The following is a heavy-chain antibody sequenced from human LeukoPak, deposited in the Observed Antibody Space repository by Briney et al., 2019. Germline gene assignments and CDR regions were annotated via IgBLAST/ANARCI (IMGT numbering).Heavy chain of an antibody. J-gene: IGHJ4*02. V-gene: IGHV3-30-3*01. D-gene: IGHD3-22*01. Sequence: PGGSLRLSCAASGFTFSSYAMHWVRQAPGKGLEWVAVISYDGSNKYYADSVKGRFTISRDNSKNTLYLQMNSLRAEDTAVYYXAXXPYYYDSSGYGYWGQGTLVTVSS. CDR2: ISYDGSNK. CDR3: AXXPYYYDSSGYGY. CDR1: GFTFSSYA.